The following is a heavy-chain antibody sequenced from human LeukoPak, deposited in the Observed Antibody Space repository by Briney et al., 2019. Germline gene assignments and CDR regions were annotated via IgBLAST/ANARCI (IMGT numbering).Heavy chain of an antibody. D-gene: IGHD6-19*01. CDR3: AAPRHSSGWYYFDY. J-gene: IGHJ4*02. V-gene: IGHV4-34*01. CDR1: GGSFSGYY. CDR2: INHSGST. Sequence: SETLSLTCAVYGGSFSGYYWSWIRQPPGKGLEGIGEINHSGSTNYNPSLKSRVTISVDTSKNQFSLKLSSVTAADTAVYYCAAPRHSSGWYYFDYWGQGTLVTVSS.